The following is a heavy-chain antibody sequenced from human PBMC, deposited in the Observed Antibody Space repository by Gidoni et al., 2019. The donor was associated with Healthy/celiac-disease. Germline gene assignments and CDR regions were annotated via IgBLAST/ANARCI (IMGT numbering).Heavy chain of an antibody. D-gene: IGHD2-2*01. CDR3: FAHTVVPAAPAYYYGMDV. J-gene: IGHJ6*02. CDR2: INPNSGGT. V-gene: IGHV1-2*02. CDR1: GYTFTGYY. Sequence: QVQLVQPGAEVKKPGASVKVSCKASGYTFTGYYMPWVRQAPGQGPEWMGWINPNSGGTNYAQKFQGRVTMTRDTSISTAYMELSRLRSDDTAVYYCFAHTVVPAAPAYYYGMDVWGQGTTVTVSS.